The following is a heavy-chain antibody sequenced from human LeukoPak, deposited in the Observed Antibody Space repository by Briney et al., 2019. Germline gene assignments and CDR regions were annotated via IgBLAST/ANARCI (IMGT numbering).Heavy chain of an antibody. V-gene: IGHV3-73*01. D-gene: IGHD6-19*01. Sequence: PGGSLRLSCAASGFTFSGSTMHWVRQASGKGLEWVGRIRSKTNGYATAYAASVKGRFTISRDDSKNTAYLQMNSLKTEDTAVYYCTGGSGWYSPDYWGQGTLVTVSS. CDR3: TGGSGWYSPDY. CDR2: IRSKTNGYAT. CDR1: GFTFSGST. J-gene: IGHJ4*02.